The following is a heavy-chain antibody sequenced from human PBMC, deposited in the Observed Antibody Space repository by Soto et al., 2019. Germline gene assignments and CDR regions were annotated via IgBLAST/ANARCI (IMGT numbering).Heavy chain of an antibody. CDR1: GFTFSSYA. V-gene: IGHV3-23*01. CDR2: ISGSGGST. D-gene: IGHD2-2*03. J-gene: IGHJ5*02. Sequence: PGGSLRLSCAAAGFTFSSYAMSWVLQAPGNGLEWVSAISGSGGSTYYADSVKGRFTISRDNSKNTLYLQMNRLRAEDTAVYYCAKDRMDTVVVQAANPDWFDPWGQGTLVTVSS. CDR3: AKDRMDTVVVQAANPDWFDP.